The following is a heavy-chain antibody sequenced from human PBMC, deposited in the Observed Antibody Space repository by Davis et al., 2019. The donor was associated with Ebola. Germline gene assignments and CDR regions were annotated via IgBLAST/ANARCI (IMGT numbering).Heavy chain of an antibody. CDR3: ARARPNYDFWSGYRYYYGMDV. J-gene: IGHJ6*02. D-gene: IGHD3-3*01. Sequence: WIGSIYYSGSTYYNPSLKSRVTISVDTSKNQFSLKLSSVTAADTAVYYCARARPNYDFWSGYRYYYGMDVWGQGTTVTVSS. CDR2: IYYSGST. V-gene: IGHV4-39*07.